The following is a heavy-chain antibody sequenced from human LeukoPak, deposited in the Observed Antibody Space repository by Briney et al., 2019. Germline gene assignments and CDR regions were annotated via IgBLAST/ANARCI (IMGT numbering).Heavy chain of an antibody. CDR2: IYYSGST. V-gene: IGHV4-59*01. CDR3: ARRYTSSWYFDC. J-gene: IGHJ4*02. Sequence: SETLSLTCTVSGGSISSYFWSWIRQPPGKGLEWIGYIYYSGSTNYNPSLKSRVTISVDTSKNQFSLKLSSVTAADAAVYYCARRYTSSWYFDCWGQGTLVTVSS. D-gene: IGHD6-13*01. CDR1: GGSISSYF.